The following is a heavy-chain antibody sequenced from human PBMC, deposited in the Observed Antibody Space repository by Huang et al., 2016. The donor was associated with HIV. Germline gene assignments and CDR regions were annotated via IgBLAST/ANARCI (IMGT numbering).Heavy chain of an antibody. CDR3: ARGIAAGDY. Sequence: QVQLVQSGAEVKKPGASVKVSCKASGYIFSTYDTHWVRQAPGQRLEWMGRINAGNSNTKYSQRVQGRVTITRDTAANTAYVELSSLRSEDTGVYYCARGIAAGDYWGQGTLVIVSS. CDR1: GYIFSTYD. V-gene: IGHV1-3*01. J-gene: IGHJ4*02. D-gene: IGHD6-25*01. CDR2: INAGNSNT.